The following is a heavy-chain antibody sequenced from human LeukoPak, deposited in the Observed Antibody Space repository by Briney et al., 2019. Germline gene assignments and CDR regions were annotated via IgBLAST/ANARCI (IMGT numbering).Heavy chain of an antibody. V-gene: IGHV4-59*01. CDR3: ARGIQSAGYYYYGMDV. CDR2: IYYSGST. CDR1: GGSISSYY. J-gene: IGHJ6*02. D-gene: IGHD6-19*01. Sequence: SETLSLTCTVSGGSISSYYWSWIRQPPGKGLEWIGYIYYSGSTNYNPSLKSRVTISVDTSENQFSLKLSSVTAADTAVYYCARGIQSAGYYYYGMDVWGQGTTVTVSS.